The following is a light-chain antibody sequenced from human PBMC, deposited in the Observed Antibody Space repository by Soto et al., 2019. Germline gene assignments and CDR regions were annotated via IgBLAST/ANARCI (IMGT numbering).Light chain of an antibody. CDR2: STN. Sequence: QTVVTQEPSFSVSPGRTVTLTCGLSSGSVSTSYYPSWYQQTPGQASRTLIYSTNTRSSGVPDRFSGSILGNKAALTITGAQADDEADYYCALYMGSGIWVFGGGTKVTVL. J-gene: IGLJ3*02. CDR3: ALYMGSGIWV. CDR1: SGSVSTSYY. V-gene: IGLV8-61*01.